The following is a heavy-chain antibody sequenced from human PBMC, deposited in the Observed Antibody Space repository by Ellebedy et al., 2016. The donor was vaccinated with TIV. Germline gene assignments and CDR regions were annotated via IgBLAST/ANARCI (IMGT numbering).Heavy chain of an antibody. J-gene: IGHJ6*02. V-gene: IGHV4-4*02. CDR2: IYHSGST. CDR1: GGSISSSNW. CDR3: ARGGRYCSGGSCYSRYYYYYHGMDV. D-gene: IGHD2-15*01. Sequence: SETLSLTCAVSGGSISSSNWWSWVRQPPGKGLEWIGEIYHSGSTNYNPSLKSRVTISVDKSKNQFSLKLSSVTAADTAVYYCARGGRYCSGGSCYSRYYYYYHGMDVWGQGTTVTVSS.